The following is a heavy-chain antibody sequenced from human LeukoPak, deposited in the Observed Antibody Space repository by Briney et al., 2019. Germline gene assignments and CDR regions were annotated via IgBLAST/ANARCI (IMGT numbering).Heavy chain of an antibody. CDR1: GFTFDDYA. V-gene: IGHV3-9*01. J-gene: IGHJ4*02. D-gene: IGHD5-18*01. CDR2: ISWNSGSI. CDR3: AKGQRGYSYAYDY. Sequence: LGLSCAASGFTFDDYAMHWVRQAPGKGLEWVSGISWNSGSIGYADSVKGRFTISRDNAKNSLYLQMNSLRAEDTALYYCAKGQRGYSYAYDYWGQGTLVTASS.